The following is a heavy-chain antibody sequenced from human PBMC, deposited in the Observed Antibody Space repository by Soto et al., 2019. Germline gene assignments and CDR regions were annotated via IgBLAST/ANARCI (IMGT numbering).Heavy chain of an antibody. D-gene: IGHD1-20*01. J-gene: IGHJ4*02. Sequence: SESLSLTCAVSGGSISGSYYYWAWLRQSPGKGPKWIGSVFYTGFTSYNPSLESRVSVSVDTSKSQFSLKLSAVTAADTAVYYCATSQKGYNGNYFDHWGPGALVT. CDR3: ATSQKGYNGNYFDH. CDR2: VFYTGFT. V-gene: IGHV4-39*01. CDR1: GGSISGSYYY.